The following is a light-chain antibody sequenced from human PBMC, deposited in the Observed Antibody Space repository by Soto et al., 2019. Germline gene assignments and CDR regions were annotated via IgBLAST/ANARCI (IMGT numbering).Light chain of an antibody. Sequence: QSALTQPRSVSGSPGQSVTISCSGTSSDVGAYNYVSWYQQHPGIAPKLMIYDVAKRPSGVPDRFSGSKSGNTASLTISGLQAEDDADYYCCSYAGTYTWIFGGGTKLTVL. CDR1: SSDVGAYNY. CDR3: CSYAGTYTWI. V-gene: IGLV2-11*01. CDR2: DVA. J-gene: IGLJ2*01.